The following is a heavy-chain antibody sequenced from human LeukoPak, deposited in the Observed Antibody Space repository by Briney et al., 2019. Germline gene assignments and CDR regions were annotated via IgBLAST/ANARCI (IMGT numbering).Heavy chain of an antibody. D-gene: IGHD2-2*01. V-gene: IGHV3-48*03. CDR1: GFTFHNYE. CDR2: ISSSGATI. Sequence: PGGSLRLSCVASGFTFHNYEMNWVRQAPGKGLEWVSYISSSGATIYYADAVKGRFTISRDNAKSSLYLQMNSLRAEDTAVYYCAKGKASSLPYFDYWGQGTLVTVSS. J-gene: IGHJ4*02. CDR3: AKGKASSLPYFDY.